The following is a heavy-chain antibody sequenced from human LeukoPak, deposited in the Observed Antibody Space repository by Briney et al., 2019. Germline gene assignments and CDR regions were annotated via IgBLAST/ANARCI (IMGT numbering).Heavy chain of an antibody. Sequence: ASVKVSCKASGYTFTSYGISWVRQAPGQGLEWMGWISAYNGNTNYAQKLQGRVTMTRDTSTSTVYMELSSLRSEDTAVYYCARAYYDSSGYFTDAFDIWGQGTMVTVSS. CDR1: GYTFTSYG. V-gene: IGHV1-18*01. CDR3: ARAYYDSSGYFTDAFDI. D-gene: IGHD3-22*01. J-gene: IGHJ3*02. CDR2: ISAYNGNT.